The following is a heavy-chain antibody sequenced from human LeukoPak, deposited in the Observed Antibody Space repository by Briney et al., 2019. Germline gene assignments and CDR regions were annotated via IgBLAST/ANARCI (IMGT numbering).Heavy chain of an antibody. CDR2: IGAYNGNT. CDR1: GYTFTSYG. V-gene: IGHV1-18*01. D-gene: IGHD3-22*01. Sequence: ASVKVSCKASGYTFTSYGISWVRQAPGQGLEWMGWIGAYNGNTNYAQKLQGRVTMTTDTSTSTAYMELRSLRSDDTAVYYCARIGYYDSSGYHFDYWGQGTLVTVSS. J-gene: IGHJ4*02. CDR3: ARIGYYDSSGYHFDY.